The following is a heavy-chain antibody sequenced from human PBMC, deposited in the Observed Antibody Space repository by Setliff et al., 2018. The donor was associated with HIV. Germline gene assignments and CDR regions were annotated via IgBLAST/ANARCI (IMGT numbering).Heavy chain of an antibody. V-gene: IGHV1-24*01. J-gene: IGHJ4*02. D-gene: IGHD1-26*01. CDR1: GYSLTDLS. CDR2: FDPEHGKT. Sequence: GASVKVSCKVSGYSLTDLSIHWVRQAPGEGLEWVGGFDPEHGKTVYAQNFQGRVRMAGDTSADTAYMDLSSLRSEDTAIYYCTLLSLSTNKKWKTFDYWGQGTLVTVSS. CDR3: TLLSLSTNKKWKTFDY.